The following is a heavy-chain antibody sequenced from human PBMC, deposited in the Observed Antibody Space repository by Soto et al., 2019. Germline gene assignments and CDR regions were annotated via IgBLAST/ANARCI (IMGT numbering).Heavy chain of an antibody. V-gene: IGHV4-4*02. CDR2: IYRTGST. D-gene: IGHD1-7*01. Sequence: SETLSLTCAVSGGSFTSNNWWTWVRQPPGQGLEGIGEIYRTGSTNYNPSLKSRFTISLDKSENQFSLKVTSLTAADTAVYYCASRDPGTSVDYWGQGTLVTVSS. CDR1: GGSFTSNNW. CDR3: ASRDPGTSVDY. J-gene: IGHJ4*02.